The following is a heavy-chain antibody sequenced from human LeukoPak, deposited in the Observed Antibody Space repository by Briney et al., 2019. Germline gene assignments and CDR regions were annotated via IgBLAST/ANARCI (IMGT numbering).Heavy chain of an antibody. CDR1: GFTSSDYT. J-gene: IGHJ4*02. V-gene: IGHV3-23*01. D-gene: IGHD2-2*01. CDR3: ARDRYCVSTNCPYDY. Sequence: GGSLRLSCAASGFTSSDYTMNWVRQSPGKGLEWVSGISVSDDSTYYADSVKGRFTISRDTSKNMLYPQMNSLRAADTAVYYCARDRYCVSTNCPYDYWGQGTPVTVSS. CDR2: ISVSDDST.